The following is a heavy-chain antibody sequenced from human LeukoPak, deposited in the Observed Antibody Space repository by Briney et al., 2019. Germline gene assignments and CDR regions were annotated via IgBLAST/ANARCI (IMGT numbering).Heavy chain of an antibody. CDR2: IYPGDSDT. V-gene: IGHV5-51*01. Sequence: GESLKIFCKGSGYSFTSYWIGWVRQMPGKGLEWMGIIYPGDSDTRYSPSFQGQVTISADKSISTAYLQWSSLKASDTAMYYCARHVKDWRDSSGYYMDYWGQGTLVTVSS. CDR1: GYSFTSYW. J-gene: IGHJ4*02. D-gene: IGHD3-22*01. CDR3: ARHVKDWRDSSGYYMDY.